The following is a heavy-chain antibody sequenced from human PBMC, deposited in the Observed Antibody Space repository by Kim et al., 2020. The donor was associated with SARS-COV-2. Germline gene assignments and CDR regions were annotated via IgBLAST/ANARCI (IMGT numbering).Heavy chain of an antibody. CDR3: VRVGYDYVWGSYRDYYYYYGMDV. V-gene: IGHV3-11*05. J-gene: IGHJ6*02. CDR1: GFTFSDYY. Sequence: GGSLRLSCAASGFTFSDYYMSWIRQAPGKGLEWVSYISSSSSYTNYADSVKGRFTISRANAKNSLYLQMNSLRAEDTAVYYCVRVGYDYVWGSYRDYYYYYGMDVWGPGTTVTVSS. D-gene: IGHD3-16*02. CDR2: ISSSSSYT.